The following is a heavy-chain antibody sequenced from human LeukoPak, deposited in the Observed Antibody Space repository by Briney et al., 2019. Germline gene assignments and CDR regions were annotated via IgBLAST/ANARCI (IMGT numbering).Heavy chain of an antibody. V-gene: IGHV1-2*02. CDR1: GYTFTGYY. D-gene: IGHD6-19*01. CDR2: INPNSGGT. J-gene: IGHJ4*02. Sequence: GPSVRLSCKASGYTFTGYYMHWVPHAPGQGLEWMGWINPNSGGTNYAQKFQGRVTMTRDTSISTPYMELSRLRSDDPAVYYCARVEPRGIAVAGPVFDYWGQGTLVTVSS. CDR3: ARVEPRGIAVAGPVFDY.